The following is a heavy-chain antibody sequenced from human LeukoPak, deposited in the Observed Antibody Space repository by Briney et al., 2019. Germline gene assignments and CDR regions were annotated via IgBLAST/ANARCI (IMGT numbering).Heavy chain of an antibody. Sequence: GGSLSRSCAASGFTFSSYPMIGLPQAPGKGREGVSALSGSGGNTYHADPVKGRITISRDNAKNSLYLQMNSLRAADTAVYYCARSLGIQLWLPGSDISVSAYWGQGTLVTVSS. CDR2: LSGSGGNT. J-gene: IGHJ4*02. D-gene: IGHD5-18*01. V-gene: IGHV3-23*01. CDR1: GFTFSSYP. CDR3: ARSLGIQLWLPGSDISVSAY.